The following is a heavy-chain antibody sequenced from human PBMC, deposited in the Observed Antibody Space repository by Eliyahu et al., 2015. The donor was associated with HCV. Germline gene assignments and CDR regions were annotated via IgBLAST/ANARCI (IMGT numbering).Heavy chain of an antibody. J-gene: IGHJ4*02. V-gene: IGHV3-21*01. CDR3: ARGLDMKSVVDPSAELDY. Sequence: EVQLVESGGGLVKPGGSLRLSCAASGFTXXXXSMNWVRQAPGKRLEWVSSISSSSSYIYYAXSVKGRFTISRDNAKNSLYLQMNSLRAEDTAVYYCARGLDMKSVVDPSAELDYWGQGTLVTVSS. CDR2: ISSSSSYI. CDR1: GFTXXXXS. D-gene: IGHD3-10*01.